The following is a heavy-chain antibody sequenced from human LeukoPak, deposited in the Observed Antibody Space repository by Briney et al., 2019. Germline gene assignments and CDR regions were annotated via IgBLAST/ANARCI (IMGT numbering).Heavy chain of an antibody. CDR2: IKQDGSEQ. V-gene: IGHV3-7*05. CDR3: TREYLTVSYFDY. J-gene: IGHJ4*02. CDR1: GFTFSSYW. D-gene: IGHD4-11*01. Sequence: GGSLRLSCAASGFTFSSYWMSWVRQAPGKGLEWVANIKQDGSEQYYVDSVKGRFTISRDNAKNSLFLQMNSLRGEDTAVYYCTREYLTVSYFDYWGQGTLVAVSS.